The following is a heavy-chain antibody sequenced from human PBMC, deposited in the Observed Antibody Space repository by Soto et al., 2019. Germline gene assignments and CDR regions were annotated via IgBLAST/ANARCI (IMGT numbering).Heavy chain of an antibody. CDR1: GGSINNYC. V-gene: IGHV4-4*07. CDR3: ARDVYGSTTSGYYYYAMDV. Sequence: PSETLSLTCTVSGGSINNYCWTWVRQPAGKGLEWIGHIYASGSTNYNPSLKSRVTMSLDTSKNQFSLRVSSVTAADTAVYYCARDVYGSTTSGYYYYAMDVWGQGTTVTVSS. J-gene: IGHJ6*02. CDR2: IYASGST. D-gene: IGHD2-2*01.